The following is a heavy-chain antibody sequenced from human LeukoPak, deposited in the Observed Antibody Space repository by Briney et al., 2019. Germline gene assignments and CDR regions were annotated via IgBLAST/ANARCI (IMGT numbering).Heavy chain of an antibody. J-gene: IGHJ3*02. Sequence: SETLSLTRAVSGGSISTYYWNWIRQPPGKGLERIGYIAYRGTTNYNPSLKSRATISLDTSKKQFSLKLSSVTAADTAVYYCAGDSIGHGPFDIWGQGTMLTVSS. V-gene: IGHV4-59*01. D-gene: IGHD3/OR15-3a*01. CDR2: IAYRGTT. CDR3: AGDSIGHGPFDI. CDR1: GGSISTYY.